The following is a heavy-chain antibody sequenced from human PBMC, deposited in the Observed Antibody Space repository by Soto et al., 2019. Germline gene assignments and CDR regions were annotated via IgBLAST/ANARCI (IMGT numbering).Heavy chain of an antibody. D-gene: IGHD3-10*01. V-gene: IGHV1-3*01. CDR1: GYTFTSYA. CDR2: INAGNGNT. CDR3: ARVAYYGSGSLLDY. J-gene: IGHJ4*02. Sequence: QVQLVQSGAEVKKPGASVKVSCKASGYTFTSYAMHWVRQAPGQRLEWMGWINAGNGNTKYSQKFQGRVTITRDTYASTAYTEMSSLGSEDTAVYYCARVAYYGSGSLLDYWAQGTLVTV.